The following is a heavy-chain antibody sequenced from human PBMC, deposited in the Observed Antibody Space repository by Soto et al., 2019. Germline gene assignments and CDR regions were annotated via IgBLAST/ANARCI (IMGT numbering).Heavy chain of an antibody. CDR1: GDSVSGNSAA. D-gene: IGHD3-16*01. CDR2: TYYRSKWYN. CDR3: AREFLYYESSDSYFDY. J-gene: IGHJ4*02. V-gene: IGHV6-1*01. Sequence: SQTLSLTCAISGDSVSGNSAAWNWIRQSPSRGLEWLGRTYYRSKWYNDYAVSVKSRITVTPDTSKNQFSLHLNSVTPEDTAVYYRAREFLYYESSDSYFDYWGQGALVTVSS.